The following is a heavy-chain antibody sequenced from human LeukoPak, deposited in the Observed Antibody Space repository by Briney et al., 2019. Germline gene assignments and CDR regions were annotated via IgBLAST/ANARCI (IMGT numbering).Heavy chain of an antibody. CDR2: ISSSGSYI. D-gene: IGHD6-19*01. CDR1: GFTFSSYA. V-gene: IGHV3-21*01. CDR3: ARAQYNSGWYLNSMDY. J-gene: IGHJ4*02. Sequence: PGGSLRLSCAASGFTFSSYAMHWVRQAPGKGLEWISSISSSGSYIFYADSVRGRFTISRDDAKSSPYLQMNSLRDEDTAVYYCARAQYNSGWYLNSMDYWGQGTLVTVSS.